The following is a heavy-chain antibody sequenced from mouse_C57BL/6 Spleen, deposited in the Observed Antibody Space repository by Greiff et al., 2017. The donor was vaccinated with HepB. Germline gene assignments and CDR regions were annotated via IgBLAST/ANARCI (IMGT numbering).Heavy chain of an antibody. CDR2: INPNNGGT. D-gene: IGHD2-1*01. V-gene: IGHV1-18*01. CDR3: ARSYGNDYFDY. J-gene: IGHJ2*01. CDR1: GYTFTDYN. Sequence: EVQLQESGPELVKPGASVKIPCKASGYTFTDYNMDWVKQSHGKSLEWIGDINPNNGGTFYNQKFKGKATLTVDKSSSTAYMELRSLTSEDTAVYYCARSYGNDYFDYWGQGTTLTVSS.